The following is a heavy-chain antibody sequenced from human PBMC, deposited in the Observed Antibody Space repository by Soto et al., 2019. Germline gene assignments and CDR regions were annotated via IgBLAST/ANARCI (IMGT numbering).Heavy chain of an antibody. J-gene: IGHJ4*02. V-gene: IGHV3-23*01. D-gene: IGHD2-15*01. Sequence: EVQLLESGGGLVQPGGSLRLSCPASGFTFSTYAMIWVRQAPGKGLEWVSGISGRGGDTYYAESVMGRITVSRDESKSTAYLQLNSLRVEDTAVYFCAKGWVVGTIIGYFHHWGQGTLVTVSS. CDR1: GFTFSTYA. CDR2: ISGRGGDT. CDR3: AKGWVVGTIIGYFHH.